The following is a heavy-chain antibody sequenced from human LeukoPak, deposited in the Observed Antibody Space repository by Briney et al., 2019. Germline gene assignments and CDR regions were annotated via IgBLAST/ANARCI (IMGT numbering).Heavy chain of an antibody. CDR2: IYTSGST. CDR3: ARDSVAGTWAEYFQH. D-gene: IGHD6-19*01. J-gene: IGHJ1*01. Sequence: SETLSLTCTVSGGSISTFYWSWIRQTAGKGLEWIGRIYTSGSTNYNPSLKSRVTMSVDTSKNQFSLKLSSVTAADTAVYYCARDSVAGTWAEYFQHWGQGIRVTVSS. CDR1: GGSISTFY. V-gene: IGHV4-4*07.